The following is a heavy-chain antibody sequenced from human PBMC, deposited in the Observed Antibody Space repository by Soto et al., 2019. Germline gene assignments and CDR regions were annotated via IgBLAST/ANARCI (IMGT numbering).Heavy chain of an antibody. Sequence: QLQLQESGPGLVKPSETLSLTCTVSGGSISSSSYYWGWIRQPPGKGLEWIGSIYYSGSTYYNPSLKSRVTISVDTSKNQFSLKLSSVTAADTAVYYCARLGDPAAGKGTSFDYWGQGTLVTVSS. J-gene: IGHJ4*02. CDR3: ARLGDPAAGKGTSFDY. CDR1: GGSISSSSYY. CDR2: IYYSGST. V-gene: IGHV4-39*01. D-gene: IGHD6-19*01.